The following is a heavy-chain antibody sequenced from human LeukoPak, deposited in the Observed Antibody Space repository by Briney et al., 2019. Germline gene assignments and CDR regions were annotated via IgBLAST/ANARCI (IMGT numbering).Heavy chain of an antibody. D-gene: IGHD3-3*01. CDR3: ARVFYYDFWSGYYGYFDY. J-gene: IGHJ4*02. CDR2: ISSSSSYI. V-gene: IGHV3-21*01. Sequence: KSGGSLRLSCAASGFTFSSYSMNWVRQAPGKGLEWVSSISSSSSYIYYADSVKGRFTISRDNAKNSLYLQMNSLRAEDTAVYYCARVFYYDFWSGYYGYFDYWGQGTLVTVSS. CDR1: GFTFSSYS.